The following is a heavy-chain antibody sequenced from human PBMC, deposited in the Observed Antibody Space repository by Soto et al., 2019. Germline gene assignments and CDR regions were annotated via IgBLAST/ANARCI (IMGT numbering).Heavy chain of an antibody. CDR3: GRTFSGGFADASDS. CDR1: GYTFINHG. D-gene: IGHD2-15*01. Sequence: QVQLVQSGAEVKMPGASVKVSCKASGYTFINHGINWVRQAPGHGLEWMGWINTYNGKSNYAQKLQGRVTMTTDTSTSTAYMELRSLRSDDTAVYDCGRTFSGGFADASDSWGQGTLVTVSS. J-gene: IGHJ5*01. CDR2: INTYNGKS. V-gene: IGHV1-18*01.